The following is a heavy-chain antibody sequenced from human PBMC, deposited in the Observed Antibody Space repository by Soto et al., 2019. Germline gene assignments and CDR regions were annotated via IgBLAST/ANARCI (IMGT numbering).Heavy chain of an antibody. CDR1: GGSISSSSYY. V-gene: IGHV4-39*01. CDR2: IYYSGST. CDR3: ARRSHQGYFDY. J-gene: IGHJ4*02. Sequence: QLQLQESGPGLMKPSETLSLTCTVSGGSISSSSYYWGWIRQPPGKGLEGIGSIYYSGSTYYNPSLKSRVTISVDTSKNQFSLKLSSVTAADTAVYYCARRSHQGYFDYWGQGTLVTVSS.